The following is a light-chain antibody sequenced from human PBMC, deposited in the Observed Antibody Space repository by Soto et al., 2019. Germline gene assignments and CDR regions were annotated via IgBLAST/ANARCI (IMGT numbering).Light chain of an antibody. Sequence: EIVLTQSPATLSLSPGERATLSCRASQSVSSYLAWSQQKPGQAPRLLIYDASNRATGIPARFSGSGSGTDFTLTISSLEPEDFAVYYCQPRSNWPPYTFGQGTKLEIK. CDR1: QSVSSY. CDR2: DAS. CDR3: QPRSNWPPYT. V-gene: IGKV3-11*01. J-gene: IGKJ2*01.